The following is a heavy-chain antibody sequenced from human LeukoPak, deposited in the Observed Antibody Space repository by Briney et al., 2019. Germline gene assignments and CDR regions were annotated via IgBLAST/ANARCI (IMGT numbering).Heavy chain of an antibody. V-gene: IGHV4-34*01. CDR2: INHSGST. D-gene: IGHD5-18*01. CDR3: AGDRGYSYGYSSLDY. J-gene: IGHJ4*02. Sequence: SETLSLTCAVYGGSFSGYYWSWIRQPPGKGLEWIGEINHSGSTNYNPSLKSRVTISEDTSKNQFSLKLSSVTAADTAVYYCAGDRGYSYGYSSLDYWGQGTLVTVSS. CDR1: GGSFSGYY.